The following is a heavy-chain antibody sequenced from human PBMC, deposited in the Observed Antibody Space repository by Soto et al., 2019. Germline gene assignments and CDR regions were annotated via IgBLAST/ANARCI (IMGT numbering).Heavy chain of an antibody. CDR3: ARHVLSGPSTSLWRYQLLREGYFDY. CDR2: IYYSGST. V-gene: IGHV4-39*01. D-gene: IGHD2-2*01. Sequence: NPSETLSLTCTVSGGSISSSSYYWGWIRQPPGKGLEWIGSIYYSGSTYYNPSLKSRVTISVDTSKNQFSLKLSSVTAADTAVYYCARHVLSGPSTSLWRYQLLREGYFDYWGQGTLVTVSS. CDR1: GGSISSSSYY. J-gene: IGHJ4*02.